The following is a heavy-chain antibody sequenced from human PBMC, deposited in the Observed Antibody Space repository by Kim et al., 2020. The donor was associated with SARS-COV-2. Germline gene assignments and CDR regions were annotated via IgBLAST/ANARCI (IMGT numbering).Heavy chain of an antibody. Sequence: YAQKFQGRVTITADESTSTAYMELSSLRSEDTAVYYCAREVIAAAGYFDYWGQGTLVTVSS. D-gene: IGHD6-13*01. CDR3: AREVIAAAGYFDY. J-gene: IGHJ4*02. V-gene: IGHV1-69*01.